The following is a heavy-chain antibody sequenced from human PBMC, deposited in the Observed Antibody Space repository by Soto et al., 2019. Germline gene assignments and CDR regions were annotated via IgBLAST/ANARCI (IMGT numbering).Heavy chain of an antibody. D-gene: IGHD2-2*02. V-gene: IGHV4-30-4*01. CDR3: ARQLGYCSSTSCYMNYYYGMDV. J-gene: IGHJ6*02. CDR2: IYYSGST. CDR1: GGSISSGDYY. Sequence: LSLTCTVSGGSISSGDYYWSWIRQPPGKGLEWIGYIYYSGSTYYNPSLKSRVTISVDTSKNQFSLKLSSVTAADTAVYYCARQLGYCSSTSCYMNYYYGMDVWGQGTTVTVSS.